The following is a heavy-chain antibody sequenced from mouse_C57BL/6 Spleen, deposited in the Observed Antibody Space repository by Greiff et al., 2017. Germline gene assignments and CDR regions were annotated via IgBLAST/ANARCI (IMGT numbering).Heavy chain of an antibody. CDR1: GYTFTSYW. Sequence: VQLQQPGAELVRPGSSVKLSCKASGYTFTSYWMHWVKQRPGQGLEWIGNIYPSDSETHYNQQFKDKATLTVDKSSSTAYMQNSRLTSEDSAVYYSARRDVDYWGQGTTLTVSS. CDR2: IYPSDSET. J-gene: IGHJ2*01. CDR3: ARRDVDY. V-gene: IGHV1-61*01. D-gene: IGHD3-3*01.